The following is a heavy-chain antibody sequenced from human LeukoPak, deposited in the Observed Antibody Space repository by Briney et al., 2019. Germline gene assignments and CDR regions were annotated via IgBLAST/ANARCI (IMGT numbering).Heavy chain of an antibody. CDR3: ATGGSYYDILTGRDY. Sequence: GGSLRLSCAASGFTFSSYGMNWVRQAPGKGLEWVSCISSGSTYIYYADSVKGRFTISRDNSKNTLYLQMNSLRAEDTAVYYCATGGSYYDILTGRDYWGQGTLVTVSS. CDR2: ISSGSTYI. J-gene: IGHJ4*02. V-gene: IGHV3-21*01. D-gene: IGHD3-9*01. CDR1: GFTFSSYG.